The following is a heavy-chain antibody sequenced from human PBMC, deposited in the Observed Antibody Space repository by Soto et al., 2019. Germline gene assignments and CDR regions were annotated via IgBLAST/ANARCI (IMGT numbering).Heavy chain of an antibody. Sequence: SETLSLTCSVSGDSIHSYYWTWVRQSPGKGLEWIGYIYYSGSTSYNPSLERRVTFSVDMSKNQFSLELRSVTEADTAVYYCAREGDNGGSDYWGPGILVTVSS. D-gene: IGHD4-17*01. CDR2: IYYSGST. V-gene: IGHV4-59*01. CDR3: AREGDNGGSDY. J-gene: IGHJ4*01. CDR1: GDSIHSYY.